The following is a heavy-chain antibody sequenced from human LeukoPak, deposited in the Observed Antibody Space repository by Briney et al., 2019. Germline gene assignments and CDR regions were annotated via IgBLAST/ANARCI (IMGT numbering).Heavy chain of an antibody. D-gene: IGHD6-6*01. CDR3: AKDVWSSSAPPDY. CDR2: ISGSGGST. V-gene: IGHV3-23*01. Sequence: GESLKISCKGSGYTFSSYAMSWVRQAPGKGLEWVSVISGSGGSTNYADSVKGRFTISRDNSKNTLYLQMHSLRAEDTALYYCAKDVWSSSAPPDYWGQGTLVTVSS. J-gene: IGHJ4*02. CDR1: GYTFSSYA.